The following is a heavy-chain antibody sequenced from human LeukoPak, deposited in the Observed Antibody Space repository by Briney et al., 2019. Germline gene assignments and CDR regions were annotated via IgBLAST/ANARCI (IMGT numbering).Heavy chain of an antibody. CDR2: IYYSGST. CDR1: GFTFGDYA. D-gene: IGHD2-15*01. V-gene: IGHV4-59*01. Sequence: GSLRLSCTASGFTFGDYAMSWVRQAPGKGLEWIGYIYYSGSTNYNPSLKSRVTISIDTSKKQFSLRLSSVTAADTAVYYCARASCSGGTCPRGWYFDYWGQGTLVTVSS. J-gene: IGHJ4*02. CDR3: ARASCSGGTCPRGWYFDY.